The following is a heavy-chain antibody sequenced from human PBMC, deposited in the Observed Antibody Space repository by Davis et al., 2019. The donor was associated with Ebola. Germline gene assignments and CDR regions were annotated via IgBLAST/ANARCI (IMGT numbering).Heavy chain of an antibody. CDR1: GDSITRYY. CDR2: VYYGQA. V-gene: IGHV4-59*12. J-gene: IGHJ3*01. Sequence: ESLKISCSVSGDSITRYYLHWIRQAPGKTLEWIGYVYYGQAIYNPSLKSRVTIFSDTSKNSFSLRLTSVTAADAAIYFCARDNDPYGGRYKYRPPNAFDLWGQGTKVAVSS. CDR3: ARDNDPYGGRYKYRPPNAFDL. D-gene: IGHD1-26*01.